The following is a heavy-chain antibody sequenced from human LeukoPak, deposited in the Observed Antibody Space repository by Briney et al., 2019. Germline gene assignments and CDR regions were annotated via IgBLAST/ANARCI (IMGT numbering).Heavy chain of an antibody. V-gene: IGHV3-21*01. CDR3: ARDSPSCSGGSCLFDAFDI. J-gene: IGHJ3*02. D-gene: IGHD2-15*01. Sequence: PGGSLRLSCAASGFTFSSYSMNWVRQAPGKGLEWASSISSSSSYIYYADSVKGRFTISRDNAKNSLYLQMNSLRAEDTAVYYCARDSPSCSGGSCLFDAFDIWGQGTMVTVSS. CDR2: ISSSSSYI. CDR1: GFTFSSYS.